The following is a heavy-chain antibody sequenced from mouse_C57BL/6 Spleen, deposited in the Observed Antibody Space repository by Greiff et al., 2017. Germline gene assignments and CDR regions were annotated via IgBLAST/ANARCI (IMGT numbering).Heavy chain of an antibody. Sequence: QVQLQQSGTELVKPGASVKLSCKASGYTFTSYWMHWVKQRPGQGLEWIGNINPSNGGTNYNEKFKGKATLTVDKSSSTAYMQLSSLTSEDSAVYYCARECYDGGEFDYWGQGTTLTVSS. J-gene: IGHJ2*01. CDR2: INPSNGGT. D-gene: IGHD2-12*01. CDR3: ARECYDGGEFDY. CDR1: GYTFTSYW. V-gene: IGHV1-53*01.